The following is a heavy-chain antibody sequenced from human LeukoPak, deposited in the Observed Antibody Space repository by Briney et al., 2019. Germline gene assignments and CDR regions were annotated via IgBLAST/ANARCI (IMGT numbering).Heavy chain of an antibody. CDR2: IYYSGST. J-gene: IGHJ6*02. CDR1: GGSISSYY. V-gene: IGHV4-59*01. Sequence: SETLSLTCTVSGGSISSYYWSWIRQPPGKGLEWIGYIYYSGSTNYNPSLKSRVTISVDTSKNQFSLRLSSVTAADTAVYYCARGGGNYYYGTDVWGQGTTVTVSS. CDR3: ARGGGNYYYGTDV.